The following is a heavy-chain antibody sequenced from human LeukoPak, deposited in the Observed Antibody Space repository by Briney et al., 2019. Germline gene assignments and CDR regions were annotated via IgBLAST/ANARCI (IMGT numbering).Heavy chain of an antibody. CDR3: ARVAASDYGDYGPLYFDY. V-gene: IGHV3-7*03. CDR2: IKQDGSEK. D-gene: IGHD4-17*01. Sequence: GSLRLSCAASGFTFSSYWMSWVRQAPGKGLEWVANIKQDGSEKYYVDSVKGRFTISRDNAKNSLYLQMNSLRAEDTAVYYCARVAASDYGDYGPLYFDYWGQGTLVTVSP. J-gene: IGHJ4*02. CDR1: GFTFSSYW.